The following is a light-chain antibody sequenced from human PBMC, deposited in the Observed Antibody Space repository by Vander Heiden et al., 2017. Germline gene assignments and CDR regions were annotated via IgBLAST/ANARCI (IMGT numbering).Light chain of an antibody. CDR1: QSVSTN. CDR3: QHYNEWPWT. V-gene: IGKV3-15*01. Sequence: EIVMTQSPDTPSVSPGESVTLSCRASQSVSTNLDWYQQKPGQPPRLLIYGASTGATGVPARFSGSGSGTEFTLTISSLQSEDSAVYYCQHYNEWPWTFGQGTKVEI. J-gene: IGKJ1*01. CDR2: GAS.